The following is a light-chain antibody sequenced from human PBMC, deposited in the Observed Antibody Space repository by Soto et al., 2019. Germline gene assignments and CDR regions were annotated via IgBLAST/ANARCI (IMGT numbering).Light chain of an antibody. V-gene: IGKV1-33*01. CDR3: QQYDNLPWT. Sequence: DIQMTQSPSSLSASVGDRVSITCQASQDIRNYLNWYKRKPGKAPKLLIYDASNLETGVPSRFSGSGSGTDFTFTIRSLQPEDIATYYCQQYDNLPWTFGQGTKVEIK. CDR1: QDIRNY. CDR2: DAS. J-gene: IGKJ1*01.